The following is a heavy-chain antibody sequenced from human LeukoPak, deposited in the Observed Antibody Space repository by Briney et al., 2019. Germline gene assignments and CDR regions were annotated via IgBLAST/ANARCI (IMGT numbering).Heavy chain of an antibody. V-gene: IGHV1-69*06. CDR2: INPIFGTA. J-gene: IGHJ4*02. D-gene: IGHD3-22*01. CDR1: GDTFSSYS. CDR3: ARGSSGSNYDLFYYFDY. Sequence: GSSVKVSCKASGDTFSSYSISWVRQAPGQGLEWMGGINPIFGTANYAQKFQGRVTITADTSTSTAYMELSSLRSEDTAVYYCARGSSGSNYDLFYYFDYWGQGTLVTVSS.